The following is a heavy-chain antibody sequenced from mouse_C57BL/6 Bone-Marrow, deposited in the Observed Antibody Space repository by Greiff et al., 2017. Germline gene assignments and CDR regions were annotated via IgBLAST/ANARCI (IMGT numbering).Heavy chain of an antibody. V-gene: IGHV1-42*01. J-gene: IGHJ2*01. CDR1: GYSFTGYY. Sequence: EVQLQQSGPELVKPGASVKISCKASGYSFTGYYMNWVKQSPEKSLEWIGEINPSTGGTTYNQKFKAKATLTVDKSSSTAYMQLKSLTSEDSAVYYGARLGAYDYFDYWGQGTTLTVSS. D-gene: IGHD6-5*01. CDR2: INPSTGGT. CDR3: ARLGAYDYFDY.